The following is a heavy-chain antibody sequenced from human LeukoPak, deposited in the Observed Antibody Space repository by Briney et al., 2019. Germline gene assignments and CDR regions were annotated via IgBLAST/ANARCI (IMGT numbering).Heavy chain of an antibody. V-gene: IGHV4-39*01. CDR2: IYYSGST. CDR3: ASSSRTYYDYVWGSYRPFDY. CDR1: GGSISSSSYY. D-gene: IGHD3-16*02. Sequence: SETLSLTCTVSGGSISSSSYYWGWIRQPPGKGLEWIGSIYYSGSTYYNPSLKSRVTISVDTSKNQFSLKLSSVTAADTAVYYCASSSRTYYDYVWGSYRPFDYWGQGTLVTVSS. J-gene: IGHJ4*02.